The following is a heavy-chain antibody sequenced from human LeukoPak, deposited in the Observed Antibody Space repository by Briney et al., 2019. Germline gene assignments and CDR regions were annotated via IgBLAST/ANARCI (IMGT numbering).Heavy chain of an antibody. J-gene: IGHJ4*02. D-gene: IGHD3-3*01. CDR3: ARQRAGYDFWSGHYGNFDY. Sequence: GESLKISCKGSGYSFTSYWIGWVRQMPGKGLEWMGIIYPGDSDTRYSPSFQGQVTISADKSISTAYLQWSNLKASDTAMYYCARQRAGYDFWSGHYGNFDYWGQGTLVTVSS. CDR2: IYPGDSDT. V-gene: IGHV5-51*01. CDR1: GYSFTSYW.